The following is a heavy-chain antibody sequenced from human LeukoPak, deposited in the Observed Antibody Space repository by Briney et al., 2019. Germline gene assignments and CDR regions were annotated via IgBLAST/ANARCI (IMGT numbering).Heavy chain of an antibody. Sequence: SETLSLTCAVYGVSFSGYYWSWIRQPPGKGLEWIGEINHSGSTNYNPSLKSRVTISVDTSKNQFSLKLSSVTAADTAVYYCARGLPRIVVVPAASYGGVDPWGQGTLVTVSS. CDR1: GVSFSGYY. D-gene: IGHD2-2*01. CDR3: ARGLPRIVVVPAASYGGVDP. CDR2: INHSGST. J-gene: IGHJ5*02. V-gene: IGHV4-34*01.